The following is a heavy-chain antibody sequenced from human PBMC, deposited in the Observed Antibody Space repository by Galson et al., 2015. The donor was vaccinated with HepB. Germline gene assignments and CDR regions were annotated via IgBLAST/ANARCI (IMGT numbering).Heavy chain of an antibody. CDR1: GGTFSSYT. V-gene: IGHV1-69*02. CDR3: ARGERCSGGSCYVIPFDY. J-gene: IGHJ4*02. CDR2: IIPILGIA. D-gene: IGHD2-15*01. Sequence: SVKVSCKASGGTFSSYTISWVRQAPGQGLEWMGRIIPILGIANYAQKFQGRVTITADKSTSTAYMELSSLRSEDTAVYYCARGERCSGGSCYVIPFDYWGQGTLVTVSS.